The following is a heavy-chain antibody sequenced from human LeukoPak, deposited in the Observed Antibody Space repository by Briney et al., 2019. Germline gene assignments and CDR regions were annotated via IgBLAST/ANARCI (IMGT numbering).Heavy chain of an antibody. D-gene: IGHD3-22*01. CDR2: IIPIFGTA. CDR3: ARDYWEYYDSSGSNWFDP. Sequence: SVKVSCKASGYTFTSYAISWVRQAPGQGLEWMGGIIPIFGTANYAQKFQGRVTITADESTSTAYMELSSLRSEDTAVYYCARDYWEYYDSSGSNWFDPWGQGTLVTVSS. J-gene: IGHJ5*02. V-gene: IGHV1-69*13. CDR1: GYTFTSYA.